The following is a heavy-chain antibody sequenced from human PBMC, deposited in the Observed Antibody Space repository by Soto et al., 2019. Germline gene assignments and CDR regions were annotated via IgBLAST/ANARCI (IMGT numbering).Heavy chain of an antibody. V-gene: IGHV3-23*01. D-gene: IGHD2-21*02. CDR3: AKGFIVVVTAIRPDDNFDV. CDR1: GFTFNTYA. Sequence: EVQLLESGGAFVQSGGSLRLSCAASGFTFNTYAMNWVRQAPGKGLEWVASISGSGGTTYYADSVKGRFTVSRDTSKNPLYLEMNRLSAQDPGVYYCAKGFIVVVTAIRPDDNFDVWGQGTMVTVSS. J-gene: IGHJ3*01. CDR2: ISGSGGTT.